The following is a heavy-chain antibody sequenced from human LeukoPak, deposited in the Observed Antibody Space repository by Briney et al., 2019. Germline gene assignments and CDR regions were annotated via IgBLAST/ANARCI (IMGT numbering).Heavy chain of an antibody. V-gene: IGHV1-46*01. CDR3: ARFNGRGVSNDY. J-gene: IGHJ4*02. D-gene: IGHD3-10*01. CDR1: GYIFTSYF. Sequence: ASVKVSCKASGYIFTSYFMHWVRQAPGQGLEWMGLINPSGGSTRYAQKFQGRVTMTRDMSTSTVYMELSSLRSEDTAVYYCARFNGRGVSNDYWGQGTLVTVSA. CDR2: INPSGGST.